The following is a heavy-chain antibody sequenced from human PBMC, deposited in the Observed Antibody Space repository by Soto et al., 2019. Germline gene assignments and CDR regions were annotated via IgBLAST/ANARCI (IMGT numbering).Heavy chain of an antibody. J-gene: IGHJ5*02. D-gene: IGHD2-15*01. V-gene: IGHV4-31*03. CDR1: GGSISSGGYY. CDR3: ARLYCSGGSCYSGFDP. Sequence: SETLSLTCTVSGGSISSGGYYWSWIRQHPGKGLEWIGYIYYSGSTYYNPSLKSRVTISVDTSKSQFSLKLSSVTAADTAVYYCARLYCSGGSCYSGFDPWGQGTLVTVSS. CDR2: IYYSGST.